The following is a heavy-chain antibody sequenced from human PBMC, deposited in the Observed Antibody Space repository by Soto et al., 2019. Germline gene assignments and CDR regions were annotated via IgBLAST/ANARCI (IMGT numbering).Heavy chain of an antibody. D-gene: IGHD3-10*01. CDR1: GFTLSSYG. CDR2: ISNDGSNK. J-gene: IGHJ4*02. CDR3: AKDPWGFGESVFDY. V-gene: IGHV3-30*18. Sequence: QVQLVESGGGVVQPGRSLRLSCAASGFTLSSYGMHWVRQAPGKGLEWVAVISNDGSNKYYADSVKGRFTISRDNSKNTLYLQMNSLRAEDTAVYYCAKDPWGFGESVFDYWGQGTLVTVSS.